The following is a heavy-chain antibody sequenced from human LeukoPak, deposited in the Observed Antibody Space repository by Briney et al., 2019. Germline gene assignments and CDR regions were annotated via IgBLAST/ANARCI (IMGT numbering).Heavy chain of an antibody. J-gene: IGHJ4*02. Sequence: GGSLRLSCVASGFTFSSSWMTWIRQAPGKGLEWVANIREDGSQKTAVDSVRGRFTISRDNAMNSVYLQMDSLRAEDTAVYYCARGPTNGQAFDYWGQGTLVSVSS. CDR2: IREDGSQK. V-gene: IGHV3-7*01. CDR3: ARGPTNGQAFDY. D-gene: IGHD2-8*01. CDR1: GFTFSSSW.